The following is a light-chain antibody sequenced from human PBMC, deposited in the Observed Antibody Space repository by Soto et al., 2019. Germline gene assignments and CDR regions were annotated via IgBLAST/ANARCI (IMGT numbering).Light chain of an antibody. Sequence: QSALTQPASVSGYPGQSITISCTGSSSDIGGHIYVSWYQQHPGKAPKLIIFDVSSRPSGVSNRFSGSKSGNTASLTISGLQAEDEADYYCSSYVTSGTPYVFAAGTKLTVL. J-gene: IGLJ1*01. V-gene: IGLV2-14*01. CDR1: SSDIGGHIY. CDR3: SSYVTSGTPYV. CDR2: DVS.